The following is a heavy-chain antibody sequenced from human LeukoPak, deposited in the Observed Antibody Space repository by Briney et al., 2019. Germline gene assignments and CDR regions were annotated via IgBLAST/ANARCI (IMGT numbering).Heavy chain of an antibody. CDR3: AKVEWELRYFDY. Sequence: GGSLRLSCAASGFTFSSYAMSWLRQAPGKGLEWVSAISGSGGSTYYADSVKGRFTISRDNSKNTLYLQMNSLRAEDTAVYYCAKVEWELRYFDYRGQGTLVTVSS. CDR1: GFTFSSYA. D-gene: IGHD1-26*01. J-gene: IGHJ4*02. V-gene: IGHV3-23*01. CDR2: ISGSGGST.